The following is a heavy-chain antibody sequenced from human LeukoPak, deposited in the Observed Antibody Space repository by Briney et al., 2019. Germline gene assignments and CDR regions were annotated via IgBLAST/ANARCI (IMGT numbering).Heavy chain of an antibody. J-gene: IGHJ5*02. CDR1: GGSISSSNW. CDR3: ARAGVVVAATPTGWFDP. V-gene: IGHV4-4*02. Sequence: PSETLSLTCAVSGGSISSSNWWSWVRQPPGKGLEWIGEIYHSGSTNYNPSLKSRVTISVDKSKNQFSLKLSSVTAADTAVYYCARAGVVVAATPTGWFDPWGQGTLVTVSS. CDR2: IYHSGST. D-gene: IGHD2-15*01.